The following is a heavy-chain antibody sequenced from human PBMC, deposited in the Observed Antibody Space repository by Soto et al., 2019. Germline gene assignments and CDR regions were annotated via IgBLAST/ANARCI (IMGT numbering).Heavy chain of an antibody. CDR1: GGSISSDF. CDR3: ARGSDFLYYYGMDV. V-gene: IGHV4-59*01. Sequence: SETLSLTCTVSGGSISSDFWSWIRQPPGKGLEWIGYIFYTGTTKYNPSLKSRVTISVDTSKNQFSLNLSSVSAADTAVYFCARGSDFLYYYGMDVWGQGTTVTVSS. J-gene: IGHJ6*02. CDR2: IFYTGTT. D-gene: IGHD5-12*01.